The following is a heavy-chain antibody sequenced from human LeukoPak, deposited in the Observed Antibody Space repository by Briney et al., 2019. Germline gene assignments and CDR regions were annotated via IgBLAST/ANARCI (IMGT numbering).Heavy chain of an antibody. CDR2: INHSGST. J-gene: IGHJ5*02. D-gene: IGHD3-10*01. V-gene: IGHV4-34*01. Sequence: SETLSLTCAVYGGSFSDYYWSWIRQPPGKGLEWIGEINHSGSTNYNPSLKSRVTISVDTSKNQFSLKLSSVTAADTAVYYCARHLLVRGYNWFDPWGQGTLVTVSS. CDR1: GGSFSDYY. CDR3: ARHLLVRGYNWFDP.